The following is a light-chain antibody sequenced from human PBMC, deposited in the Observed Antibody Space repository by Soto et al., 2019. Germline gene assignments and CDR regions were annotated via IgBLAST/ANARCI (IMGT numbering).Light chain of an antibody. Sequence: EIVLTQSPAMLSLSPGERATLSCRAGQSVSRALAWYRQKPGQAPRLLIYDASNRATGVPARFSGSGSGTDFTLTITSLEPEDFAIYYCQHRSSWPLTFGGGTKVEFK. CDR1: QSVSRA. CDR3: QHRSSWPLT. J-gene: IGKJ4*01. V-gene: IGKV3-11*01. CDR2: DAS.